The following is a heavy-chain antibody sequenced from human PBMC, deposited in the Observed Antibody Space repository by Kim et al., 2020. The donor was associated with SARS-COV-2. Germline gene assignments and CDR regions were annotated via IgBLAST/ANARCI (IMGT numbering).Heavy chain of an antibody. D-gene: IGHD1-26*01. CDR1: GFTFSSYA. Sequence: GGSLRLSCAASGFTFSSYAMHWVRQAPGKGLEWVAVISYDGSNKYYADSVKGRFTISRDNSKNTLYLQMNSLRAEDTAVYYCARSGSYALFDAFDIWGQGTMVTVSS. J-gene: IGHJ3*02. CDR3: ARSGSYALFDAFDI. CDR2: ISYDGSNK. V-gene: IGHV3-30*04.